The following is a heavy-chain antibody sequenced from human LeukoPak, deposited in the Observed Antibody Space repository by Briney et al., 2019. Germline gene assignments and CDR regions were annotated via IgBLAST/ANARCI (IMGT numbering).Heavy chain of an antibody. J-gene: IGHJ5*02. V-gene: IGHV3-21*01. CDR3: ASYYYDSSGAPGFDP. Sequence: GGSLRLSCAASGFTFSSYSMNWVRQAPGKGLEWVSSISSSSSYIYYADSVKGRFTISRDNAKNSLYLQMNSLRAEDTAVYYCASYYYDSSGAPGFDPWGQGTLVTVSS. D-gene: IGHD3-22*01. CDR1: GFTFSSYS. CDR2: ISSSSSYI.